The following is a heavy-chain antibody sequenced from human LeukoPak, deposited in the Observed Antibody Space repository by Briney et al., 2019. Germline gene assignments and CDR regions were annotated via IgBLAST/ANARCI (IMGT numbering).Heavy chain of an antibody. CDR2: MNPNNGNT. CDR1: GFTFTGYD. Sequence: ASVKVSCKASGFTFTGYDINWVRQASGQGLEWMGWMNPNNGNTGYAQKFQGRVTMTRDTSISTAYMELRGLRSEDAAAYYCVRDGEGAAISVNYWFDPWGQGTLVTVSS. V-gene: IGHV1-8*01. D-gene: IGHD2-2*02. J-gene: IGHJ5*02. CDR3: VRDGEGAAISVNYWFDP.